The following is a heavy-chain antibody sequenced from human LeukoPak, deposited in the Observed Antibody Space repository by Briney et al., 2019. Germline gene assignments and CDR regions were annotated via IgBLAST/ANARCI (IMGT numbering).Heavy chain of an antibody. V-gene: IGHV3-7*03. Sequence: GGSLRLSCAASGFTFSNYWMTWVRQAPGKGLEWVANIKQDGSEEYYVDSVKGRFTISRDNAKNSFYLQVNSLRAEDTAVYYCARDGPRNSYSYYYGMDVWGQGTTVTVSS. J-gene: IGHJ6*02. CDR2: IKQDGSEE. CDR1: GFTFSNYW. CDR3: ARDGPRNSYSYYYGMDV. D-gene: IGHD5-18*01.